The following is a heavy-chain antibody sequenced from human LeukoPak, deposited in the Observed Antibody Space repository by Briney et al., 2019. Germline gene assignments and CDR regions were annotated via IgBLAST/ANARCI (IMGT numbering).Heavy chain of an antibody. D-gene: IGHD3-10*01. CDR1: GFSFNNYA. Sequence: GGSLRLSCSASGFSFNNYAVHWVRQAPGKGLEYVSGINSDGGSSHYADSAKGRFTIFRDNSKNALYLQLSSLRPEDTALYYCVKTMVVFGGLIRTDAFDIWGQGTMVTVSS. V-gene: IGHV3-64D*06. CDR3: VKTMVVFGGLIRTDAFDI. J-gene: IGHJ3*02. CDR2: INSDGGSS.